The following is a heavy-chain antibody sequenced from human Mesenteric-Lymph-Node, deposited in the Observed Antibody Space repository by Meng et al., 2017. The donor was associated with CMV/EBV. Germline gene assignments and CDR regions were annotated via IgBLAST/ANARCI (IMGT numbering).Heavy chain of an antibody. V-gene: IGHV3-30-3*01. D-gene: IGHD3-22*01. J-gene: IGHJ4*02. CDR1: GFTFRSDT. CDR3: ARDLDYYDTRGWDFDY. Sequence: GESLKISCAASGFTFRSDTMHWVRQAPGKGLEWVAVISYHGSNKYYADSVKGRFTISRDDSKNTLYLQMNSLRPEDTAVYHCARDLDYYDTRGWDFDYWGQGTLVTVSS. CDR2: ISYHGSNK.